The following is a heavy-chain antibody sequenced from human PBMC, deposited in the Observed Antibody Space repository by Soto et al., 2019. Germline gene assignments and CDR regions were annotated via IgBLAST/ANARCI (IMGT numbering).Heavy chain of an antibody. CDR3: SRDWDHMDV. CDR2: VSNGGSYT. V-gene: IGHV3-21*01. CDR1: GFSFRSYS. Sequence: EVQLVESGGGLVKPGESLRLACAGSGFSFRSYSFNWVRQAPGKGLEWVSSVSNGGSYTYYADSVKGRFTISRDNAENSAFLQMNSLRAEDTAVYYCSRDWDHMDVWGKGTTVTAS. D-gene: IGHD1-26*01. J-gene: IGHJ6*03.